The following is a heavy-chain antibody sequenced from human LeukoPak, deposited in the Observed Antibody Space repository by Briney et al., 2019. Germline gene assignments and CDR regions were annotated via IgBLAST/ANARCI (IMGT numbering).Heavy chain of an antibody. CDR3: ASSGNRGVFDY. D-gene: IGHD1-14*01. J-gene: IGHJ4*02. Sequence: GGSLRLSCAASGFTFSSYSTNWVGQGPGKGLEWVSSISSSSSYLYYADSVKGRFAISRDNAKTSLYLQMNRLSAEDTAVYYCASSGNRGVFDYWGQGTLVTVSS. CDR2: ISSSSSYL. V-gene: IGHV3-21*01. CDR1: GFTFSSYS.